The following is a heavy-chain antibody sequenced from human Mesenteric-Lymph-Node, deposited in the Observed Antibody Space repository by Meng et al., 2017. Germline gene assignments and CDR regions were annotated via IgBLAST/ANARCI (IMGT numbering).Heavy chain of an antibody. V-gene: IGHV4-39*01. D-gene: IGHD2-2*01. CDR2: TYYSGSS. Sequence: QMQHSVRGLWMRSGTLSMPGAVAGVSISNSSSYWGWVRQPPGKGLEWIGSTYYSGSSSSPPSLTLLLTLSPDTSPTQFSLKLSSVTAPDTAVSYCARHSYHSCFYPWGQGTLVTVSS. J-gene: IGHJ5*02. CDR1: GVSISNSSSY. CDR3: ARHSYHSCFYP.